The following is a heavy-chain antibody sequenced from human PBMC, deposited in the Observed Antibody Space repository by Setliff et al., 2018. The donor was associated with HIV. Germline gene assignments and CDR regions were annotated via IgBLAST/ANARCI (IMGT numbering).Heavy chain of an antibody. V-gene: IGHV3-7*01. D-gene: IGHD3-16*01. J-gene: IGHJ4*02. CDR2: IDRDGSET. CDR3: AKDKSYHDYIWGSSVLAY. Sequence: PGGSLRLSCVASRFTFNDYWMSWVRQAPGKGLEWVANIDRDGSETNYVDSVKGRFTIFRDNAKSSMYLQMNSLRAEDTAIYYCAKDKSYHDYIWGSSVLAYWGQGTLVTVSS. CDR1: RFTFNDYW.